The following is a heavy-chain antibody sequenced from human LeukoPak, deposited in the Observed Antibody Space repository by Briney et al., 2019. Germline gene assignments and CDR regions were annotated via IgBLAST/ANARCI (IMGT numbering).Heavy chain of an antibody. V-gene: IGHV3-23*01. CDR2: ISGSGGST. CDR1: GFTFSSYG. J-gene: IGHJ6*04. Sequence: GGTLILSCAASGFTFSSYGTSWVRQAPGKGLEWVSAISGSGGSTYYADSVKGRFTISRDNSKNTLYLQMNSLRAEDTAVYYCAKDLYYGSGTTHMAGVWGKGTTVTISS. CDR3: AKDLYYGSGTTHMAGV. D-gene: IGHD3-10*01.